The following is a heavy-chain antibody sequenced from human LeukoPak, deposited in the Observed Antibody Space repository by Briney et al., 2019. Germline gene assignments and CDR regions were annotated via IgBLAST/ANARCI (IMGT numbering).Heavy chain of an antibody. CDR1: GDSVSSNSAA. D-gene: IGHD3-9*01. Sequence: SQTLSLTCAISGDSVSSNSAAWNWIRQSPSRGLEWLGRTYYRSKWYTYYAASVKSRIAINRDTSKNKFSLQLNSVTPEDTAVYYCARSTGPIDYWGQGTLVTVSS. CDR2: TYYRSKWYT. CDR3: ARSTGPIDY. V-gene: IGHV6-1*01. J-gene: IGHJ4*02.